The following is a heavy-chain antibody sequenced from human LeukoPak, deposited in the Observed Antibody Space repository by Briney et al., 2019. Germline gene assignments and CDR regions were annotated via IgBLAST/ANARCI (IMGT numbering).Heavy chain of an antibody. CDR2: IVVGSGNT. J-gene: IGHJ6*02. CDR3: AAGHYDGSGYYRIYYYYGMDV. Sequence: SVKVSCKASGFTFTSSAMQWVRQARGQRLEWIGWIVVGSGNTNYAQKFQERVTITRDMSTSTAYMELSSLRSEDTAVYYCAAGHYDGSGYYRIYYYYGMDVWGQGTTVTVSS. CDR1: GFTFTSSA. V-gene: IGHV1-58*02. D-gene: IGHD3-22*01.